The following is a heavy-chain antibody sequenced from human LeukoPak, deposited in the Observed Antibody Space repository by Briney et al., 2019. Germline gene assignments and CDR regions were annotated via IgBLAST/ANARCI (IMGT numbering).Heavy chain of an antibody. D-gene: IGHD6-13*01. V-gene: IGHV1-18*01. CDR3: ARDREIAATGTGQKGVDY. CDR1: GYTFTSYG. CDR2: ISAYSGST. J-gene: IGHJ4*02. Sequence: ASVKVSCKASGYTFTSYGVSWVRQAPGQGLEWMGWISAYSGSTNYAQKVQGRVTMTTDTSTSTAYMELRSLRSDDTAVYYCARDREIAATGTGQKGVDYWGQGTLVTVSS.